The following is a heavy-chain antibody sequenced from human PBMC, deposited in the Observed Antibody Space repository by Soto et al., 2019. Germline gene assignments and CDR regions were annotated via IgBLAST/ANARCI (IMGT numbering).Heavy chain of an antibody. CDR3: AKDSHVSGNYHDLDD. CDR1: GFTFSSYG. CDR2: ISYDGSNK. Sequence: XGSLRLCCAASGFTFSSYGMHWVRQAPGKGLEWVAVISYDGSNKYYADSLKGRFTISRDNAKNTLYLQMNSLTDADTAVYYCAKDSHVSGNYHDLDDWGPGTLVTVSS. D-gene: IGHD1-26*01. V-gene: IGHV3-30*18. J-gene: IGHJ4*02.